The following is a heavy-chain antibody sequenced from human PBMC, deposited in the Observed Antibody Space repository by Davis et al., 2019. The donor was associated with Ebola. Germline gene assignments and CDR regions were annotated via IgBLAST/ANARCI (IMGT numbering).Heavy chain of an antibody. CDR1: GCTFSSYA. J-gene: IGHJ6*02. V-gene: IGHV1-18*01. Sequence: ASVKVSCKASGCTFSSYAISWVRQAPGQGLEWMGWISAYNGNTNYAQKLQGRVTMTTDTSTSTAYMELRSLRSDDTAVYYCARRDSYYYYGMDVWGQGTTVTVSS. CDR2: ISAYNGNT. D-gene: IGHD2-21*02. CDR3: ARRDSYYYYGMDV.